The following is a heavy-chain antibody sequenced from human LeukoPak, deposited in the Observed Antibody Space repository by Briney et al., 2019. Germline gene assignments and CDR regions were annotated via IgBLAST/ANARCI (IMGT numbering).Heavy chain of an antibody. Sequence: GGSLRLSCAASGFTFSSYSMNWVRQAPGKGLEWVSYISSSSSTIYYADSVKGRFTISGDNAKNSLYLQMNSLRAEDTAVYYCAGSLGSSDAFDIWGQGTMVTVSS. V-gene: IGHV3-48*01. CDR1: GFTFSSYS. CDR2: ISSSSSTI. CDR3: AGSLGSSDAFDI. J-gene: IGHJ3*02. D-gene: IGHD6-13*01.